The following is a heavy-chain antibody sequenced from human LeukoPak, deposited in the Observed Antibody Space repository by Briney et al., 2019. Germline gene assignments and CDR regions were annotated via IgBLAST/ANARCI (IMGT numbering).Heavy chain of an antibody. Sequence: SETLSLTCTVSGGSIAGSNYYWGWIRQPPGKGLEWIVSIYYGVSTFYNPSLKSRVTISVDTSKNQFSLKLSSVTAVDTAVYFCAGATPVPHVDYWGQGTLVTVSS. CDR1: GGSIAGSNYY. D-gene: IGHD1-14*01. CDR3: AGATPVPHVDY. CDR2: IYYGVST. J-gene: IGHJ4*02. V-gene: IGHV4-39*01.